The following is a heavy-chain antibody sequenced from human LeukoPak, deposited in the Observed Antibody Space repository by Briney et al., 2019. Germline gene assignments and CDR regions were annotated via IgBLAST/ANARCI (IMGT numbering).Heavy chain of an antibody. V-gene: IGHV4-4*07. CDR2: IYTSGST. J-gene: IGHJ5*02. Sequence: SETLSLTCTVSGGSISSYYWSWIRQPAGKGLEWIGRIYTSGSTNYIPSLKSRVTMSVDTSKNQFSLKLSSVTAADTAVYYCARDGLEYSFQDPWGQGTLVTVSS. D-gene: IGHD6-6*01. CDR1: GGSISSYY. CDR3: ARDGLEYSFQDP.